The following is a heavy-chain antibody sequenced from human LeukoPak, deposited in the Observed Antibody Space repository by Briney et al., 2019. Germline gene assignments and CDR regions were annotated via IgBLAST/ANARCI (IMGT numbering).Heavy chain of an antibody. D-gene: IGHD1-26*01. CDR2: INHSGST. V-gene: IGHV4-34*01. Sequence: SETLSLTCGVYGGSFSGYQWSWIRQPPGKGLEWIGEINHSGSTNYNPSLKSRVTISVDTSKNQFSLKLTSVTAADTAVYYCARDSLEVYSMRSYYDGMDAWGQGTTVTVSS. J-gene: IGHJ6*02. CDR1: GGSFSGYQ. CDR3: ARDSLEVYSMRSYYDGMDA.